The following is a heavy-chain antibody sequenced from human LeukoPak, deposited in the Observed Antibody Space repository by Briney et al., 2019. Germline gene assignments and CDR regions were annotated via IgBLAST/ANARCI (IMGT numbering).Heavy chain of an antibody. CDR3: ARRPTGHEYYYYGMDV. D-gene: IGHD3-10*01. Sequence: ASVTVSCKASGYTFTNFGISWVRQAPGQGLEWMGWISAYNGNTNYAQRLQGRVTMTRNTSISTAYMELSSLRSEDTAVYYCARRPTGHEYYYYGMDVWGQGTTVTVSS. CDR1: GYTFTNFG. J-gene: IGHJ6*02. CDR2: ISAYNGNT. V-gene: IGHV1-18*01.